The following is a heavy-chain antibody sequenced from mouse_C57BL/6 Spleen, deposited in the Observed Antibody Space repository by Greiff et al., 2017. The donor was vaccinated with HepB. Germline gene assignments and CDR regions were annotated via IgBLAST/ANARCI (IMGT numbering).Heavy chain of an antibody. D-gene: IGHD2-2*01. CDR3: ARVGYGYDGAWFAY. V-gene: IGHV2-2*01. CDR2: IWSGGST. CDR1: GFSLTSYG. J-gene: IGHJ3*01. Sequence: QVQLKESGPGLVQPSQSLSITCTVSGFSLTSYGVHWVRQSPGKGLEWLGVIWSGGSTDYNAAFISRLSISKDNSKSQVFFKMNSLQADDTAIYYCARVGYGYDGAWFAYWGQGTLVTVSA.